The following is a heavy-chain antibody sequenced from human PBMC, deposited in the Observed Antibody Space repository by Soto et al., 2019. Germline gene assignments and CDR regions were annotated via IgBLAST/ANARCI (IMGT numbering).Heavy chain of an antibody. Sequence: EVQLVESGGGLVQPGGSLSLSCAASGFTFSSYEMNWVRQAPGKGLEWVSYISSSGSTIYYADSVKGRFTISRDNAKNSLYLQMNSLRAEDTAVYYCATLLYSSGYYLNIPNDYWGQGTLVTVSS. D-gene: IGHD3-22*01. CDR2: ISSSGSTI. J-gene: IGHJ4*02. CDR3: ATLLYSSGYYLNIPNDY. CDR1: GFTFSSYE. V-gene: IGHV3-48*03.